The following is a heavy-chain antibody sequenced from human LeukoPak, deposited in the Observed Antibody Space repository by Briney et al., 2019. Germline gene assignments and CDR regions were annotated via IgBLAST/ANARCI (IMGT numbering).Heavy chain of an antibody. J-gene: IGHJ6*03. CDR3: ATGAGYYYYMDV. CDR2: FDPEDGET. V-gene: IGHV1-24*01. CDR1: GYTLTELS. Sequence: ASVKVSCKVSGYTLTELSMHWVRQAPGKGLEWMGGFDPEDGETIHAQKFQGRVTMTEDTSTDTAYMELSSLRSEDTAVYYCATGAGYYYYMDVWGKGTTVTVSS.